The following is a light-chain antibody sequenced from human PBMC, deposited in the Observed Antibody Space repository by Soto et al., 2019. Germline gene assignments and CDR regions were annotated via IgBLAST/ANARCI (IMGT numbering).Light chain of an antibody. CDR3: CSYAGSYTFFV. J-gene: IGLJ1*01. CDR2: DVS. Sequence: QSALTQPRSVSGSPGQSVTISCTGTSSDVGGYNYVSWYQQHPGKAPKLMIYDVSKRPSGVPDRFSGSKAGNTASLTISGVQAEDEGDYYCCSYAGSYTFFVFGTGTKVTVL. V-gene: IGLV2-11*01. CDR1: SSDVGGYNY.